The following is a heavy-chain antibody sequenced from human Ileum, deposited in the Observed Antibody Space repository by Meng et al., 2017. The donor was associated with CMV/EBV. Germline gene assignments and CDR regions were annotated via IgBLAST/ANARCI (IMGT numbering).Heavy chain of an antibody. CDR2: INPNSGGA. D-gene: IGHD2/OR15-2a*01. Sequence: KASGYTFTSYDINWVRQAPGQGLEWMGRINPNSGGANYAQKFQGRVAMTRDTSISTAYMELSRLRSDDTAVYYCARDPSQIYWFDPWGQGTLVTVSS. CDR1: GYTFTSYD. CDR3: ARDPSQIYWFDP. J-gene: IGHJ5*02. V-gene: IGHV1-2*06.